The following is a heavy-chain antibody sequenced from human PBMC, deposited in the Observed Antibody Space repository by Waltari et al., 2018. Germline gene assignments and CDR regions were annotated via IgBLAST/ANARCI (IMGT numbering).Heavy chain of an antibody. D-gene: IGHD3-16*01. Sequence: EVQLVQSGAEVKKPGESLKISCRGSGYRFPSSCIGWVRQMPGKGLEWMGIIYFGDSETRYSPSFQGQVTISADKSISTAYLQWSRLKTSDTATYYCAIQPPQGQLGSYFYSGMDVWGQGTTVTVSS. V-gene: IGHV5-51*01. CDR1: GYRFPSSC. CDR3: AIQPPQGQLGSYFYSGMDV. CDR2: IYFGDSET. J-gene: IGHJ6*02.